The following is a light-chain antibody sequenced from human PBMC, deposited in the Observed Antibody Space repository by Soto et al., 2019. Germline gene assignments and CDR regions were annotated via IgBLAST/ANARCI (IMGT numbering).Light chain of an antibody. CDR3: SSYAGSNNFV. Sequence: QSVLTQPPSASGSPGQSVTISCTGTSSDIGAYIYVSWYQQHPGKAPKLMISEVSRRPSGVPERFSGSKSGNTASLTVSGLQADDEANYYCSSYAGSNNFVLGKGTKVTV. J-gene: IGLJ1*01. CDR2: EVS. CDR1: SSDIGAYIY. V-gene: IGLV2-8*01.